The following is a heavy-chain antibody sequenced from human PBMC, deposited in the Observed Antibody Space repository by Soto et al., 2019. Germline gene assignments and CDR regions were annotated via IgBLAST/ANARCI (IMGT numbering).Heavy chain of an antibody. CDR2: INPSGGNA. V-gene: IGHV1-46*01. Sequence: QVQLVQAGAEVKKPGASVKVSCKASGYNFVSYYMHWVRQAPGEGLEWMGIINPSGGNADYAQKFRGRVTLTRDTSTSTVYIELSSVRSEDTAVYYCARASLQNYFEFWGQRTLVTVSS. J-gene: IGHJ4*02. CDR1: GYNFVSYY. CDR3: ARASLQNYFEF.